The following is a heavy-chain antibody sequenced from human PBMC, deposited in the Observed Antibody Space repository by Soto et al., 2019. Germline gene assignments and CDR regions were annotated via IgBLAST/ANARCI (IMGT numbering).Heavy chain of an antibody. CDR2: ISAYNGNT. Sequence: QVQLMQSGPEVKKPGSSVKVSCKASGYSFTMSGISWVRQAPGQGLEWMGWISAYNGNTNYAHKFQARFTMTTDTSTSTAYMELRNLSSDDTAVYYCARDQRYSGTQAEYWGQGTLVTVSS. CDR3: ARDQRYSGTQAEY. D-gene: IGHD1-26*01. J-gene: IGHJ4*02. V-gene: IGHV1-18*04. CDR1: GYSFTMSG.